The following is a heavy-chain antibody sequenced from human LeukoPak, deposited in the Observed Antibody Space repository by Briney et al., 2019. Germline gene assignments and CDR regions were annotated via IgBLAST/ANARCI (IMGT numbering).Heavy chain of an antibody. V-gene: IGHV3-33*01. D-gene: IGHD4-17*01. CDR3: ARDGKIYGDHLDY. CDR1: GFTFSSYG. J-gene: IGHJ4*02. CDR2: IWYDGSNK. Sequence: GRSLRLSCAASGFTFSSYGMHWVRQAPGKGLEWVAVIWYDGSNKYYADSVKGRFTISRDNSKNTLYLQMNSLRAEDTAVYYCARDGKIYGDHLDYWGQGTLVTVSS.